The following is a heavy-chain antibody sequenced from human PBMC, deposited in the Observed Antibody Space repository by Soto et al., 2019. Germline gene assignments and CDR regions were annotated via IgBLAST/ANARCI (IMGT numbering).Heavy chain of an antibody. V-gene: IGHV1-18*01. CDR3: ARGRYGDY. Sequence: QVHLVQSGAEVKKPGASVKVSCQGSGYAFTTYGITWVRQAPGQGLEWMGWISAHNGNTNYAQKLQGRVTETRDTTTSTAYMALRSLRYDDTAVYYCARGRYGDYWGQGALVTVSS. CDR1: GYAFTTYG. J-gene: IGHJ4*02. CDR2: ISAHNGNT. D-gene: IGHD1-1*01.